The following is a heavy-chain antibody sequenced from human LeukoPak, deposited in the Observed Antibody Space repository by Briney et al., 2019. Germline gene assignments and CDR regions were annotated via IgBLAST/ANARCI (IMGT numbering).Heavy chain of an antibody. V-gene: IGHV3-23*01. CDR1: GFTFSIYG. CDR2: INENGGHT. D-gene: IGHD2-15*01. Sequence: GGSLRLSCVASGFTFSIYGMAWVRQAPGKGLEWVSAINENGGHTYYADSVRGRVTISRDNSRNPLYLQMNSLRAEDTAIYYCAKNGDRGAYCSGGTCYPYYYYYMDVWGKGTTVTISS. J-gene: IGHJ6*03. CDR3: AKNGDRGAYCSGGTCYPYYYYYMDV.